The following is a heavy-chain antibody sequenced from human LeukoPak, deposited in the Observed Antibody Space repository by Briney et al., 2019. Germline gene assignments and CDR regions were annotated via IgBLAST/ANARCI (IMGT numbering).Heavy chain of an antibody. CDR2: ISYDGSNK. Sequence: GGSLRLSCAASGFTFSSYGMHWVRQAPGKGLEGVAVISYDGSNKYYADSVKGRFTISRDNSKNTLYLQMNSLRAEDTAVYYCANSLWFGELVYWGQGTLVTVSS. D-gene: IGHD3-10*01. CDR1: GFTFSSYG. CDR3: ANSLWFGELVY. J-gene: IGHJ4*02. V-gene: IGHV3-30*18.